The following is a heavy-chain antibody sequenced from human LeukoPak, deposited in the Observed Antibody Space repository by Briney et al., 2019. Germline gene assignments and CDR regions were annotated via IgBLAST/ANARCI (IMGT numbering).Heavy chain of an antibody. D-gene: IGHD3-22*01. CDR2: IRSKANSYAT. CDR1: GFTFSSSA. CDR3: TRHEYYYDSSGYTQYGDY. V-gene: IGHV3-73*01. J-gene: IGHJ4*02. Sequence: AGGSLRLSCAASGFTFSSSAMHWVRQASGKGLEWVGRIRSKANSYATAYAASVKGRFTISRDDSKNTAYLQMNSLKTEDTAVYYCTRHEYYYDSSGYTQYGDYWGQGTLVTVSS.